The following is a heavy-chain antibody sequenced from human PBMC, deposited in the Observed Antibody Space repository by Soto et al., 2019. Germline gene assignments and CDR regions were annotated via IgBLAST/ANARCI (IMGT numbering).Heavy chain of an antibody. J-gene: IGHJ4*02. D-gene: IGHD2-15*01. V-gene: IGHV3-33*01. CDR2: IWYDGSNK. CDR1: GFTFSSYG. Sequence: PGGSLRLSCAASGFTFSSYGMHWVCQAPGKGLEWVAVIWYDGSNKYYADSVKGRFTISRDNSKNTLYLQMNSLRAEDTAVYYCERPGMEVVGPQDTHQFALRGKGTMPPVSS. CDR3: ERPGMEVVGPQDTHQFAL.